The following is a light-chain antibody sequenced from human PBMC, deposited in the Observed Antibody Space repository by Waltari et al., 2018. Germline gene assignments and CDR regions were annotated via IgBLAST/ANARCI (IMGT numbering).Light chain of an antibody. CDR2: AAS. V-gene: IGKV1-39*01. CDR1: QSINTY. J-gene: IGKJ3*01. Sequence: DIQMTQSPSSRSASVGASVTITCRASQSINTYLNWYQQKPGKAPELLIYAASSLQSGVPSAFSGSGSGTDFTLTISSLQPEDFATYFCQQGHSPPFTFGPGTKVDIK. CDR3: QQGHSPPFT.